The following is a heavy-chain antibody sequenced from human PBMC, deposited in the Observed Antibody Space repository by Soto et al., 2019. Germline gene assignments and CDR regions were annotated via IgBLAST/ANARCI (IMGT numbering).Heavy chain of an antibody. D-gene: IGHD5-12*01. Sequence: QLQLQESGPGLVKPSETLSLTCTVSGGSISSSSYYWGWIRQPPGKGLEWIGSIYYSGSTYYNPSLKSRVTISVDTSKNQFSRKLSSVPAADTAVYYCARLPEWLRSYYFDYWGQGTLVTVSS. CDR1: GGSISSSSYY. CDR2: IYYSGST. V-gene: IGHV4-39*01. CDR3: ARLPEWLRSYYFDY. J-gene: IGHJ4*02.